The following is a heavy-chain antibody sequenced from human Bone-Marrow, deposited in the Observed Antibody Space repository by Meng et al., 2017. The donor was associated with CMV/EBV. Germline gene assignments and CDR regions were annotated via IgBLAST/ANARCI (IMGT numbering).Heavy chain of an antibody. J-gene: IGHJ5*02. V-gene: IGHV4-4*02. CDR1: GGSISSSNW. CDR2: IYHSGST. D-gene: IGHD3-3*01. CDR3: ATTYNFRTFDP. Sequence: GSLRLSCTVSGGSISSSNWWSWVRQPPGKGLEWIGEIYHSGSTNYNPSLKSRVTISVDTSKNQFSLKLSSVTAADTAIFYCATTYNFRTFDPWGQGTLVTVSS.